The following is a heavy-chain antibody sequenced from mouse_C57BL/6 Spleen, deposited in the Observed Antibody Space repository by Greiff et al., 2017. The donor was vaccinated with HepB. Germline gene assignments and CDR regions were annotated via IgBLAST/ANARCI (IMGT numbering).Heavy chain of an antibody. Sequence: VQLQQSDAELVKPGASVKISCKVSGYTFTDHTIHWMKQRPEQGLEWIGYIYPRDGSTKYNEKFKGKATLTADKSSSTAYMQLNSLTSEDSAVYFCAKAADYYGSSEGFAYWGQGTLVTVSA. V-gene: IGHV1-78*01. CDR3: AKAADYYGSSEGFAY. J-gene: IGHJ3*01. CDR1: GYTFTDHT. CDR2: IYPRDGST. D-gene: IGHD1-1*01.